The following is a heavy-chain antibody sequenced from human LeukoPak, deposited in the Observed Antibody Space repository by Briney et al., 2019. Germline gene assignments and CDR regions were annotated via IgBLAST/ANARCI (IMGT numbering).Heavy chain of an antibody. CDR3: AKETASGYGAFDI. Sequence: GGSLRLSCAASGFTFSNYAMSWVRQAPGKGLEWVSGISGSGGSTHYADSVKGRFTISRDNSKNTLYLQMNSLKAEDTAVYYYAKETASGYGAFDIWGQGTMVTVSS. V-gene: IGHV3-23*01. J-gene: IGHJ3*02. D-gene: IGHD3-22*01. CDR2: ISGSGGST. CDR1: GFTFSNYA.